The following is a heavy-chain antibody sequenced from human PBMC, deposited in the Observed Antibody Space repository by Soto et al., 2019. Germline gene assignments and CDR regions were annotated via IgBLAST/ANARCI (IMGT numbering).Heavy chain of an antibody. CDR3: ARRVKVWFPDYYGMAV. V-gene: IGHV1-18*01. D-gene: IGHD2-8*01. Sequence: QAQLVQSGAEVKKPGASVNVSCKASGYDYVTYVITWVRQRPGQGLEWMGWISTLNGNTNYEQNFRARVTMTTDTSTRIVHLEPRSLRSDDTAAYFCARRVKVWFPDYYGMAVWGQGNTVTVSS. CDR2: ISTLNGNT. J-gene: IGHJ6*02. CDR1: GYDYVTYV.